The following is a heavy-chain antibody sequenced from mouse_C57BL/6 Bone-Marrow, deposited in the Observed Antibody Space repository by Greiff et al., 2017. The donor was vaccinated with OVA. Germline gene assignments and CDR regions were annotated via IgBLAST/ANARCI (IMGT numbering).Heavy chain of an antibody. J-gene: IGHJ1*03. CDR2: IDPENGDT. CDR3: TTSYSNLRCYFDV. Sequence: EVKLQESGAELVRPGASVKLSCTASGFNIKDDYMHWVKQRPEQGLEWIGWIDPENGDTEYASKFQGKATITAATSSNTAYLQLSSLTSEDTAVYYCTTSYSNLRCYFDVWGTGTTVTVSS. CDR1: GFNIKDDY. V-gene: IGHV14-4*01. D-gene: IGHD2-5*01.